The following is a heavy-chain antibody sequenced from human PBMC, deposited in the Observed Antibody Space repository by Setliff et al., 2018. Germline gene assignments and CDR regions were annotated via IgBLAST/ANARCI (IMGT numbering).Heavy chain of an antibody. Sequence: ASVKVSCKASGYTLTNYYMHWVRQAPGQGLEWMGWISGYNGYTVYAQKLQGRVTLTTDTSTGTAYMEVRSLRSDDTAQYYCVRDRAAIVVGPPTAAFDIWGQGTTVTVSS. D-gene: IGHD2-2*01. J-gene: IGHJ3*02. CDR1: GYTLTNYY. CDR2: ISGYNGYT. V-gene: IGHV1-18*04. CDR3: VRDRAAIVVGPPTAAFDI.